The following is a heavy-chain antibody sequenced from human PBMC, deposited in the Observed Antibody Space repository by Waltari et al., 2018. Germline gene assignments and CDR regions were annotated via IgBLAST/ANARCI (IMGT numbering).Heavy chain of an antibody. CDR1: GYTFTSYD. V-gene: IGHV1-8*01. CDR3: ASSYCGGDCFAFDI. CDR2: MNPNSGNT. D-gene: IGHD2-21*01. Sequence: QVQLVQSGAEVKKHGASVKVSCKASGYTFTSYDINWVRQATGQGLEWMGWMNPNSGNTGYAQKFQGRVTMTRNTSISTAYMELSSLRSEDTAVYYCASSYCGGDCFAFDIWGQGTMVTVSS. J-gene: IGHJ3*02.